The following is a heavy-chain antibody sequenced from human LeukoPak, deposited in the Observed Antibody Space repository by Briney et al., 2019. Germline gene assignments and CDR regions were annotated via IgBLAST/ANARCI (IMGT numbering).Heavy chain of an antibody. Sequence: GGSLRLSCAASGFTFDDYGMSWVRQAPGKGLEWVSGISGSDYTDHADSVKGRFTISRDNSKNTLYLQMNSLRAEDTALYYCAKSRNFYYYFMEVSGRGTKVTISS. CDR1: GFTFDDYG. J-gene: IGHJ6*03. CDR3: AKSRNFYYYFMEV. V-gene: IGHV3-23*01. CDR2: ISGSDYT.